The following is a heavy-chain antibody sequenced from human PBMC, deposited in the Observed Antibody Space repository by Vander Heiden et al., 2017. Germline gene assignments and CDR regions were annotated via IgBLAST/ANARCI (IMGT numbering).Heavy chain of an antibody. J-gene: IGHJ5*02. CDR3: VRGEGAPNWFDP. D-gene: IGHD1-26*01. V-gene: IGHV1-2*02. CDR2: INPNSGST. Sequence: QVQLVQSGAEVKKSGASVKVSCKASGYTFTDYYVHWVRQAPGQGLEWMAWINPNSGSTNYAQKFQGRVTVTGDTSISTVYMDLSRLTSDDTAVYYCVRGEGAPNWFDPWGQGTLVTVSS. CDR1: GYTFTDYY.